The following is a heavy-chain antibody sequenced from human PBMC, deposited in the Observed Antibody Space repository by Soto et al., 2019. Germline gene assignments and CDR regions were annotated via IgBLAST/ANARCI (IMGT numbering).Heavy chain of an antibody. J-gene: IGHJ4*02. CDR3: ARGLSYYDTTGYYSEPLDF. D-gene: IGHD3-22*01. CDR2: IYHSGST. V-gene: IGHV4-59*01. Sequence: SETLSLTSTVSGGSISSYYWNWIRQPPGRGLEWTGYIYHSGSTSYNPSLKSRVTISVDMSKSQVSLRVSSVTAADTAVYYCARGLSYYDTTGYYSEPLDFWGPGTLVTVSS. CDR1: GGSISSYY.